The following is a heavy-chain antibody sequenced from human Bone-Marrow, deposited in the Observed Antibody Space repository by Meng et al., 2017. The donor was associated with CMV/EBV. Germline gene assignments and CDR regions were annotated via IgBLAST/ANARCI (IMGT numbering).Heavy chain of an antibody. J-gene: IGHJ6*02. CDR2: LYHGGST. CDR1: GGPITSGNYS. Sequence: LRLSCTVSGGPITSGNYSWTWIRQHPGKGLEWIGFLYHGGSTDSNPSLKSRLTISVDTSKNQFSLKLSSVTAADTAVYYCARDRFIITVTTYLWFGMDVCGQGTTVTVSS. CDR3: ARDRFIITVTTYLWFGMDV. V-gene: IGHV4-31*03. D-gene: IGHD1-7*01.